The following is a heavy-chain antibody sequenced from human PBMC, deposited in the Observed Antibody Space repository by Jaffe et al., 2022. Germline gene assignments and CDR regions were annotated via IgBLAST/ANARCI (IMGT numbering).Heavy chain of an antibody. V-gene: IGHV4-59*01. Sequence: QVQLQESGPGLVKPSETLSLTCTVSGGSISSYYWSWIRQPPGKGLEWIGYIYYSGSTNYNPSLKSRVTISVDTSKNQFSLKLSSVTAADTAVYYCASTYCGGDCWHAFDIWGQGTMVTVSS. CDR2: IYYSGST. D-gene: IGHD2-21*02. CDR3: ASTYCGGDCWHAFDI. CDR1: GGSISSYY. J-gene: IGHJ3*02.